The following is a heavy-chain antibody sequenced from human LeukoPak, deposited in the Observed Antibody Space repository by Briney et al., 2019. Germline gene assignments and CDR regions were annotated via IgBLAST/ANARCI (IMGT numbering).Heavy chain of an antibody. CDR3: ARQKAAAGTAFDI. D-gene: IGHD6-13*01. CDR2: IYYSGST. CDR1: GGSISSSSYY. J-gene: IGHJ3*02. Sequence: SETLSLTCTVSGGSISSSSYYWGWIRQPPGKGLEWIGSIYYSGSTYYNPSLKSRVTISVDTSKNQFSLKLGSVTAADTAVYYCARQKAAAGTAFDIWGQGTMVTVSS. V-gene: IGHV4-39*01.